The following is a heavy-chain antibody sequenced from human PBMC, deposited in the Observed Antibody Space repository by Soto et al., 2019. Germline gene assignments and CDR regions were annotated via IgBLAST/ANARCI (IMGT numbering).Heavy chain of an antibody. CDR1: GYPFSSYG. CDR2: ISAYNVNT. J-gene: IGHJ6*02. CDR3: AGHYGRWGIAAVTSKDYGIAD. V-gene: IGHV1-18*01. Sequence: APVKASCKASGYPFSSYGISWARQGPGQGLEWMGWISAYNVNTNYAQKLQGRDTMTTGRATITAYMDLKRLRSDDTAGYYCAGHYGRWGIAAVTSKDYGIADCDQGCRFTVSS. D-gene: IGHD6-13*01.